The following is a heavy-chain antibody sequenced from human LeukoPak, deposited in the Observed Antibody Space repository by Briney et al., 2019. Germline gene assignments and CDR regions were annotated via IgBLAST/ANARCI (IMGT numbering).Heavy chain of an antibody. V-gene: IGHV4-34*01. J-gene: IGHJ2*01. D-gene: IGHD4-17*01. Sequence: PSETLSLTCAVYGGSFSGYYWSWIRQPPGKGLEWIGEINHSGSTYYNPSLKSRVTISVDTSKNQFSLKLSSVTAADTAVYYCARQPLRTVTRFNWYFDLWGRGTLVTVSS. CDR2: INHSGST. CDR1: GGSFSGYY. CDR3: ARQPLRTVTRFNWYFDL.